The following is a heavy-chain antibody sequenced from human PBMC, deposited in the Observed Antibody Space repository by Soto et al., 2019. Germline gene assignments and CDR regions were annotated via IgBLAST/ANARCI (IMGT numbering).Heavy chain of an antibody. D-gene: IGHD4-4*01. Sequence: QVQLQQWGAGLLKPSETLSLTCAVYGGFVSSGNYYWSWIRQPPGKGLKWIGEMSHSGGTHFNPSLKSRVTISVDTSKNQFSLKMTSVTAADTALYYCARVERGTTTTVVDAFDIWGPGTMVTVSS. CDR2: MSHSGGT. V-gene: IGHV4-34*01. J-gene: IGHJ3*02. CDR1: GGFVSSGNYY. CDR3: ARVERGTTTTVVDAFDI.